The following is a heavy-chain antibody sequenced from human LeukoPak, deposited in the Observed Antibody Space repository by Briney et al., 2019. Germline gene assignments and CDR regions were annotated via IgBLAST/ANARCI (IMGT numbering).Heavy chain of an antibody. CDR2: IWYDGSNK. V-gene: IGHV3-33*01. CDR1: GFTFSSYG. CDR3: ARDPYPYYYDSSGDSGFDY. D-gene: IGHD3-22*01. J-gene: IGHJ4*02. Sequence: GGSLRLSCAASGFTFSSYGMHWVRQAPGKGLEWVAVIWYDGSNKYHADSVKGRFTISRDNSKNTLYLQMNSLRAEDTAVYYCARDPYPYYYDSSGDSGFDYWGQGTLVTVSS.